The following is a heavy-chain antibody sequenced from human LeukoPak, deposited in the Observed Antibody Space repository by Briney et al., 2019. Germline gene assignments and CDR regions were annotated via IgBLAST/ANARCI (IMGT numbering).Heavy chain of an antibody. CDR2: TSAGGSST. V-gene: IGHV3-23*01. J-gene: IGHJ5*02. Sequence: HPGRSLRLSCAASGFSFGSYAMHWVRQAPGKGLEWVSTTSAGGSSTYYADSVKGRFTISRDNSKNTFYLQMNSLRAEDTAAYYCAKGGYCSSSSCYYGWFEPWGQGTLVTVSS. CDR3: AKGGYCSSSSCYYGWFEP. CDR1: GFSFGSYA. D-gene: IGHD2-2*01.